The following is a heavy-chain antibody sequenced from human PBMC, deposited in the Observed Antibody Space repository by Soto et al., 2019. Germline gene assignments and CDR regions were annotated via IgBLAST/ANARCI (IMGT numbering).Heavy chain of an antibody. CDR3: ARGLDWRGYWWAKPMWFAP. CDR2: IIPIFGTP. D-gene: IGHD2-15*01. J-gene: IGHJ5*02. Sequence: SVKVSCKASGGTFSTYTFSWVRQAPGQGLEWMGRIIPIFGTPYYAQKFQGRVTITADKSTSTVYVELRSLRSDDTAVYFCARGLDWRGYWWAKPMWFAPWGKGTLVNVSA. CDR1: GGTFSTYT. V-gene: IGHV1-69*06.